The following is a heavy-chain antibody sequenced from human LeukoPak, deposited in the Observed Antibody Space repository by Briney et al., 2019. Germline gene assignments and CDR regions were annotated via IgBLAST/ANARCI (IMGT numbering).Heavy chain of an antibody. CDR3: GSVVAAPGGYYYGMDV. CDR2: IIPIFGTA. D-gene: IGHD2-15*01. J-gene: IGHJ6*04. V-gene: IGHV1-69*13. CDR1: GGTFSSYA. Sequence: LVKVSCKASGGTFSSYAISWVRQAPGQGLEWMGGIIPIFGTANYAQKFQGRVTITADESTSTAYMELSSLRSEDTAVYYCGSVVAAPGGYYYGMDVWGKGTTVTVSS.